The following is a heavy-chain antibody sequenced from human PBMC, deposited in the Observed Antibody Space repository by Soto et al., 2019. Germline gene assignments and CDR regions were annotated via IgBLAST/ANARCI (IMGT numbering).Heavy chain of an antibody. V-gene: IGHV3-23*01. CDR3: AKDDGCSGGNCNSVYHFDY. D-gene: IGHD2-15*01. Sequence: GGSLRLSCAASGFTFSSYAMSWVRQAPGKGLEWVSGISGTGGRTYYADSVKGRSTISSNNSKNTLYLQMNSLRAEDTAVYYCAKDDGCSGGNCNSVYHFDYWGQGTLVTVSS. CDR1: GFTFSSYA. CDR2: ISGTGGRT. J-gene: IGHJ4*02.